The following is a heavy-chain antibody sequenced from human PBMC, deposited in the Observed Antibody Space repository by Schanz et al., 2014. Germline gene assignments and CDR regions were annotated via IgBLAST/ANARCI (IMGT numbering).Heavy chain of an antibody. J-gene: IGHJ6*03. Sequence: VQLVESGGGVAQPGRSLRLSCAASGFSFSTYGMTWVRQAPGKGLEWVSSISSSSMYIYQADSMRGRFTISRDNAKNSLYLQVNNLSAEDTAVYYCARDHQWLARYYMDVWGKGTTXTVSS. V-gene: IGHV3-21*01. D-gene: IGHD6-19*01. CDR2: ISSSSMYI. CDR3: ARDHQWLARYYMDV. CDR1: GFSFSTYG.